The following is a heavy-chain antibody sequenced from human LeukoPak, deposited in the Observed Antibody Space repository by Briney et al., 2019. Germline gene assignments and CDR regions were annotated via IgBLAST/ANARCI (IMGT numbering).Heavy chain of an antibody. J-gene: IGHJ4*02. V-gene: IGHV3-53*01. Sequence: GGSLRLSCAASEFTVSNGYMSWVRQAPGKGLEWVSIIFSGGDTFYTYSVKGRFTISRDNSKNTVYLYMDGLRAEDTAVYYCARLAAYNFDGGYFDYWGLGTLVTVSS. CDR2: IFSGGDT. D-gene: IGHD1-1*01. CDR3: ARLAAYNFDGGYFDY. CDR1: EFTVSNGY.